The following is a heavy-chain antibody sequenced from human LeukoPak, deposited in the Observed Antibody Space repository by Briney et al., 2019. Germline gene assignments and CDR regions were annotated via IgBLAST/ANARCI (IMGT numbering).Heavy chain of an antibody. CDR3: ARVRIAVAGLDAFDI. CDR2: ISSSSSTI. V-gene: IGHV3-48*01. Sequence: GGSLRLSCAASGFTFSSYSMNWARQAPGKGLEWVSYISSSSSTIYYADSVKGRFTISRDNAKNSLYLQMNSLRAEDTAVYYCARVRIAVAGLDAFDIWGQGTMVTVSS. J-gene: IGHJ3*02. D-gene: IGHD6-19*01. CDR1: GFTFSSYS.